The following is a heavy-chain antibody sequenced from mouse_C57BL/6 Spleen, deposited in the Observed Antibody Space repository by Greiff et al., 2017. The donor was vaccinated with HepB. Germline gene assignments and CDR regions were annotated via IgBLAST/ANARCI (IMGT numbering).Heavy chain of an antibody. V-gene: IGHV3-6*01. CDR3: ARGRLRDDFDV. D-gene: IGHD2-4*01. CDR1: GYSITSGYY. CDR2: ISYDGSN. J-gene: IGHJ1*03. Sequence: EVQLQESGPGLVKPSQSLSLTCSVTGYSITSGYYWNWIRQFPGNKLEWMGYISYDGSNNYNPSLKNRISITRDTSKNQFFLKLNSVTTEDTATYYCARGRLRDDFDVWGTGTTVTVSS.